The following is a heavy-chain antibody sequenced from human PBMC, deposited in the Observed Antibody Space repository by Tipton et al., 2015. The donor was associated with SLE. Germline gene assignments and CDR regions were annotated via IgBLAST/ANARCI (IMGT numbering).Heavy chain of an antibody. CDR1: GGSISSYF. Sequence: TLSLTCTVSGGSISSYFWNWIRQPPGKGLEWIGSTYYSGSTNYNPSLKSRVTISVDRSKNQMSLKLSSVTAADTAVYYCARWFRGYDVWGQGTTVTVSS. CDR3: ARWFRGYDV. D-gene: IGHD3-10*01. CDR2: TYYSGST. V-gene: IGHV4-59*01. J-gene: IGHJ6*02.